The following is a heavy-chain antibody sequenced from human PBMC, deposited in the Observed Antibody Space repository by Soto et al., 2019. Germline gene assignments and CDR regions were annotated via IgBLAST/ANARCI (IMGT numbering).Heavy chain of an antibody. CDR2: ISAYNGNT. Sequence: QVQLVQSGAEVKKPGASVKVSCKASGYTFTSYGISWVRQAPGQGLEWMGWISAYNGNTNYAQKLQGRVTMTTDTSTSTAYMELRSLRSDDTAVYYCARDGGYCSSTSCYRTTVTMRPPFGYWGQGTLVTVSS. CDR3: ARDGGYCSSTSCYRTTVTMRPPFGY. J-gene: IGHJ4*02. CDR1: GYTFTSYG. D-gene: IGHD2-2*01. V-gene: IGHV1-18*01.